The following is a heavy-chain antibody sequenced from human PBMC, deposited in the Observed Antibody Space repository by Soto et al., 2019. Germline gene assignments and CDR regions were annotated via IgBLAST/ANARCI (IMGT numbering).Heavy chain of an antibody. V-gene: IGHV3-20*04. J-gene: IGHJ6*02. D-gene: IGHD5-18*01. CDR3: ARAPDTAMVDYYYGMDD. Sequence: PGGSLRLSCAASGFTFDDYGMSWVRQAPGKGLEWVSGINWNGGSTGYADSVKGRFTISRDNAKNSLYLQMNSLRAEDTALYYCARAPDTAMVDYYYGMDDWGQGTTVTVSS. CDR1: GFTFDDYG. CDR2: INWNGGST.